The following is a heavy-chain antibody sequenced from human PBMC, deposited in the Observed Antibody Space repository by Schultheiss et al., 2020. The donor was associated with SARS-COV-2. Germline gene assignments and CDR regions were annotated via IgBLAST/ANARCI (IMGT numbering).Heavy chain of an antibody. V-gene: IGHV1-18*01. CDR1: GYTFTSYG. CDR3: ARVGYWNYDFWSGSPDGDDAFDI. Sequence: ASVKVSCKASGYTFTSYGISWVRQAPGQGLEWMGWISAYNGNTNYAQKLQGRVTMTTDTSTSTAYMELRSLRSDDTAVYYCARVGYWNYDFWSGSPDGDDAFDIWGQGTMVTVSS. D-gene: IGHD3-3*01. CDR2: ISAYNGNT. J-gene: IGHJ3*02.